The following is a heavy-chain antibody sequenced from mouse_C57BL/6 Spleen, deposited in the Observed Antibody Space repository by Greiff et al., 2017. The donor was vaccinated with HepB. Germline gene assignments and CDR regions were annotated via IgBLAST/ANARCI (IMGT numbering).Heavy chain of an antibody. Sequence: VQRVESGPGLVAPSQSLSITCTVSGFSLTSYGVDWVRQPPGKGLEWLGVIWGGGSTNYNSALMSRLSISKDNSKSQVFLKMNSLQTDDTAMYCYAKQMDCGGGEFACWGPGTLVTVSA. V-gene: IGHV2-9*01. CDR1: GFSLTSYG. D-gene: IGHD1-1*02. CDR2: IWGGGST. J-gene: IGHJ3*01. CDR3: AKQMDCGGGEFAC.